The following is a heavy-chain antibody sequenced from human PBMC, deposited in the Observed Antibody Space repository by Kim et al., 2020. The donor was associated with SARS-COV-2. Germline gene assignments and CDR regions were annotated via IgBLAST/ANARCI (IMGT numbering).Heavy chain of an antibody. CDR3: ARDAVPAAQGFDP. J-gene: IGHJ5*02. Sequence: YAQKFQGRVTMTADESTSTAYMELSSLRSEDTAVYYCARDAVPAAQGFDPWGQGTLVTVSS. D-gene: IGHD2-2*01. V-gene: IGHV1-69*01.